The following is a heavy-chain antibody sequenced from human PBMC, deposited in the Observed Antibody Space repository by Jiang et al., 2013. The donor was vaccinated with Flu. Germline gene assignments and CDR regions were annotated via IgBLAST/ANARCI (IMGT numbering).Heavy chain of an antibody. V-gene: IGHV1-46*01. CDR2: ST. J-gene: IGHJ6*02. CDR3: AREPTVTTSYYYYGMDV. Sequence: STSYAQKFQGRVTMTRDTSTSTVYMELSSLRSEDTAVYYCAREPTVTTSYYYYGMDVWGQGTTVTVSS. D-gene: IGHD4-17*01.